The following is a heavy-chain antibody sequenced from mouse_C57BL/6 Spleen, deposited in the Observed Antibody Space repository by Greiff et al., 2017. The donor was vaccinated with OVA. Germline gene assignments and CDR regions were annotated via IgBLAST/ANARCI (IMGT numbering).Heavy chain of an antibody. D-gene: IGHD1-1*01. CDR1: GYTFTGYW. Sequence: QGQLQQSGAERMKPGAAVKLSCKATGYTFTGYWIEWVKQRPGHGLEWIGEILPGSGSTNYNEKFKGKATFTADTSSNTAYMQLSSLTTEDSAIYYCARGGLDYGSSYNYWGQGTTLTVSS. J-gene: IGHJ2*01. V-gene: IGHV1-9*01. CDR3: ARGGLDYGSSYNY. CDR2: ILPGSGST.